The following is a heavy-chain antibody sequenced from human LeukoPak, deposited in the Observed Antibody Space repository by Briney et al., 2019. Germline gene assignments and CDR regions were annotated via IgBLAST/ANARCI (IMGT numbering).Heavy chain of an antibody. Sequence: SETLSLTCAVYGGSFSGYYWSWIRQPPGKGLEWIGEINHSGSTNYNPSLKSRVTISVDTSKNQFSLKLSSVTAADTAVYYCAGGKAAGPFDFWGPGILVTVSS. CDR3: AGGKAAGPFDF. CDR1: GGSFSGYY. CDR2: INHSGST. V-gene: IGHV4-34*01. J-gene: IGHJ4*02.